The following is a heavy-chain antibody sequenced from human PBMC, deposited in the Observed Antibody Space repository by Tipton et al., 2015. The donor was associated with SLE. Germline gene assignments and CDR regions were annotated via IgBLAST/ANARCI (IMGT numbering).Heavy chain of an antibody. J-gene: IGHJ4*02. CDR2: IYYTGNT. Sequence: TLSLTCTVSGGSISSSSYYWGWIRQPPGKGLEWIGNIYYTGNTFYNPSLKNRVTISSHTSKKQFSLKLTSVTAADTAMYYCARGQVLVYDFRSGDFDRQFDNWGQGILVTVSS. D-gene: IGHD3-3*01. CDR1: GGSISSSSYY. CDR3: ARGQVLVYDFRSGDFDRQFDN. V-gene: IGHV4-39*07.